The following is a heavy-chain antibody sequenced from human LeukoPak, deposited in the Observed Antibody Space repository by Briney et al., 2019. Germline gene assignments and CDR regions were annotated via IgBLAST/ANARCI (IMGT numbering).Heavy chain of an antibody. Sequence: PSETLSLTCTVSGGSISTYYWSWIRQPPGKGLEWIGYIYYSGSTSYNPSLKSRVTMSVDTPKNQFSLKLTSATAADTAVYYCARGGGNGGGWVSHYYYMDVWGKGTTVTVS. V-gene: IGHV4-59*08. CDR2: IYYSGST. J-gene: IGHJ6*03. D-gene: IGHD4-23*01. CDR3: ARGGGNGGGWVSHYYYMDV. CDR1: GGSISTYY.